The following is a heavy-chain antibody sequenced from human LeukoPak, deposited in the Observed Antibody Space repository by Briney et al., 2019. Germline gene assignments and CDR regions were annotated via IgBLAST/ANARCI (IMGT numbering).Heavy chain of an antibody. D-gene: IGHD2-2*01. Sequence: GGSLRLSCAASGFTFSHYGMHWVRQAPGKGLEWVSAISGSGGSTYYADSVKGRFTISRDNSENTLYLQMNSLRAEDTAVYYCAKPVGDIVVVPAAIHFDYWGQGTLVTVSS. CDR1: GFTFSHYG. CDR3: AKPVGDIVVVPAAIHFDY. CDR2: ISGSGGST. J-gene: IGHJ4*02. V-gene: IGHV3-23*01.